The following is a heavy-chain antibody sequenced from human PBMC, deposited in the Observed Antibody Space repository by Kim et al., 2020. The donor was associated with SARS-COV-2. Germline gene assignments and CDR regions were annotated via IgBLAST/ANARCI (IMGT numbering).Heavy chain of an antibody. V-gene: IGHV3-21*01. CDR2: ISSSSTYI. CDR3: VRDYAGGGSGFDF. J-gene: IGHJ4*02. Sequence: GGSLRLSCAASGFAFTDYTINWVRQAPGRGLEWVSSISSSSTYIFYADSVKGRFTISRDDADRSLSLQMNSLTAADTALYYCVRDYAGGGSGFDFWGQGTLVTVPA. D-gene: IGHD3-16*01. CDR1: GFAFTDYT.